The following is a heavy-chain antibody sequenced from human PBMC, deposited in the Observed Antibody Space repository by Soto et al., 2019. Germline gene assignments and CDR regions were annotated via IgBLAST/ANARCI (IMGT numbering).Heavy chain of an antibody. CDR1: GGTFSSYA. J-gene: IGHJ4*02. D-gene: IGHD5-12*01. V-gene: IGHV1-69*12. CDR3: GRVHRRDGYNAPVEY. Sequence: QVQLVQSGAEVKKPGSSVKVSCKASGGTFSSYAISWVRQAPGQGLEWMGGIITIFGTANYAQKFQGRVTITADESTSTAYKELSSLGSEDTAVYYCGRVHRRDGYNAPVEYWGQGTLVTVSS. CDR2: IITIFGTA.